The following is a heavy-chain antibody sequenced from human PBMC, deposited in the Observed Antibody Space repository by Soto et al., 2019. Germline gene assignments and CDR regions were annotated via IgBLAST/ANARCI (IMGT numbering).Heavy chain of an antibody. Sequence: GESLKISCKGSGYSFTSYWIGWVRQMPGKGLEWMGIIYPGDSDTRYSPSFQGQVTISADKSISTAYLQWSSLKASDTAMYYCARRRPAAAGLGPYYYGMDVWGQGTTVTVSS. D-gene: IGHD6-13*01. V-gene: IGHV5-51*01. J-gene: IGHJ6*02. CDR1: GYSFTSYW. CDR3: ARRRPAAAGLGPYYYGMDV. CDR2: IYPGDSDT.